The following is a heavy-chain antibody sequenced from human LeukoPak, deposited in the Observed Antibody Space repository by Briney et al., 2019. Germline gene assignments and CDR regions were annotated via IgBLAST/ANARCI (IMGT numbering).Heavy chain of an antibody. D-gene: IGHD2-21*02. J-gene: IGHJ4*02. CDR2: ISGSGDST. V-gene: IGHV3-23*01. Sequence: GGSLRLSCAASGFTFSSYAMSWVRQAPGKGLEWVSAISGSGDSTYHADSVKGRFTISRDNSKNTLYLQMNSLRADDTAVYYCAKSHHVTAIDYWGQGTLVTVSS. CDR1: GFTFSSYA. CDR3: AKSHHVTAIDY.